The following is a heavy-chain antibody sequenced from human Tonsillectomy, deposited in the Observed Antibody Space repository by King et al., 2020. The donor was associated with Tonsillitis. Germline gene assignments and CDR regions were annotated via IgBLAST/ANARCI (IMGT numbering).Heavy chain of an antibody. CDR1: GGSISSSNW. CDR2: IYHSGST. CDR3: ARIGYCSGGSCYKGAFDI. V-gene: IGHV4-4*02. D-gene: IGHD2-15*01. Sequence: QLQESGPGLVKPSGTLSLTCAVSGGSISSSNWWSWVRQPPGKGLEWIGEIYHSGSTNYNPSLKSRVTISVDKSKNQFSLKLSSVTAPDTAVYYCARIGYCSGGSCYKGAFDIWGQGTMVTVSS. J-gene: IGHJ3*02.